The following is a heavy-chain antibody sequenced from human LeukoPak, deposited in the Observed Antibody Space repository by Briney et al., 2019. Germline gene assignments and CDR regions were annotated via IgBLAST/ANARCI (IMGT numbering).Heavy chain of an antibody. Sequence: SETLSLTCTVSGGSISSYYWSWIRQPAGKGLEWIGRIYTSGSTNYNPSLKSRVTMSVDTSKNQFSLKLSSVTAADTAVYYCARGHITMVRGPPQHWGQGTLVTVSS. CDR2: IYTSGST. CDR3: ARGHITMVRGPPQH. CDR1: GGSISSYY. V-gene: IGHV4-4*07. J-gene: IGHJ1*01. D-gene: IGHD3-10*01.